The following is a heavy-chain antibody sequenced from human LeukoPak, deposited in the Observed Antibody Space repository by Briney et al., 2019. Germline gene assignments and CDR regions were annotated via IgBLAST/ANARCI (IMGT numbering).Heavy chain of an antibody. CDR3: ARGRAVVPAAIAYFDY. CDR2: IYYSGST. V-gene: IGHV4-39*01. D-gene: IGHD2-2*01. J-gene: IGHJ4*02. Sequence: PSETLSLTCTVSGGSISSSSYYWGWIRQPPGKGLEWIGSIYYSGSTYYNPSLKSRVTISVDTSKNQFSLKLSSVTAADTAVYYCARGRAVVPAAIAYFDYWGQGTLVTVSS. CDR1: GGSISSSSYY.